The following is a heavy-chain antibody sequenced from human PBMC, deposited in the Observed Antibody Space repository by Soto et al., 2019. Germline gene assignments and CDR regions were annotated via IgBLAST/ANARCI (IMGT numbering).Heavy chain of an antibody. V-gene: IGHV1-18*01. D-gene: IGHD3-10*01. Sequence: ASVKVSCKASGYTFTSYDISWVRQAPGQGLEWMGWISAYNGNTKYAQKLQGRVTMTTDTSTSTAYMELRSLRSDDTAVFYCAREMVRGVGSDYWGQGTLVPVSS. J-gene: IGHJ4*02. CDR2: ISAYNGNT. CDR1: GYTFTSYD. CDR3: AREMVRGVGSDY.